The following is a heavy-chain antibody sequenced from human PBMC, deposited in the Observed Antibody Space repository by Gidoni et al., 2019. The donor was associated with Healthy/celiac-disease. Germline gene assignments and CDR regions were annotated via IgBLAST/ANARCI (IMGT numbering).Heavy chain of an antibody. Sequence: QLQLQESGPGLVTPSETLSLTCTVSGGSISSSSYYSGWIRQPPGKGLEWIGSIYYSGSTYYNPSLKSRVTISVDTSKNQFSLKLSSVTAADTAVYYCARSRITMVRGPTDFDYWGQGTLVTVSS. J-gene: IGHJ4*02. CDR1: GGSISSSSYY. CDR3: ARSRITMVRGPTDFDY. CDR2: IYYSGST. D-gene: IGHD3-10*01. V-gene: IGHV4-39*01.